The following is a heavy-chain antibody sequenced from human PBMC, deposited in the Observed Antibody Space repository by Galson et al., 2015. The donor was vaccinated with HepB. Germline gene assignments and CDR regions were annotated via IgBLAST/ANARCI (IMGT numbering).Heavy chain of an antibody. Sequence: SLRLSCAASGFTFSTYTMHLVRQAPGKGLEWVAVISSDVSNKYYADSVKGRFTISRDNSKNTLYLQVNSPRAEDTAVYYCAYSSGYLTYFDYWGQGTLVTVSS. CDR2: ISSDVSNK. CDR3: AYSSGYLTYFDY. CDR1: GFTFSTYT. D-gene: IGHD3-22*01. J-gene: IGHJ4*02. V-gene: IGHV3-30-3*01.